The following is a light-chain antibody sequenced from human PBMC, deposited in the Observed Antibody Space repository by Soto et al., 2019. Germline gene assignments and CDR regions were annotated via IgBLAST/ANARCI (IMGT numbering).Light chain of an antibody. CDR3: QVWDSSSDHWV. CDR1: NIGSKS. J-gene: IGLJ3*02. CDR2: YDS. Sequence: SYELTQSPSVSVAPGKAARLTCGGNNIGSKSVHWYQQKPGQAPVLVIYYDSDRPSGIPERFSGSNSGNTATLTISRVEAGDEADYYCQVWDSSSDHWVFGGGTKLTVL. V-gene: IGLV3-21*04.